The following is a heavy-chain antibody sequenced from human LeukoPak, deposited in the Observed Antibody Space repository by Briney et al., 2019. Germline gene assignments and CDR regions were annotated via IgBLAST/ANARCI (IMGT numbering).Heavy chain of an antibody. J-gene: IGHJ1*01. CDR2: IYYSGST. V-gene: IGHV4-38-2*02. CDR3: ARVTVSNYYDSSGFD. CDR1: GYSISSGYY. Sequence: SETLSLTCTVSGYSISSGYYWGWIRQPPGKGLEWIGSIYYSGSTYYNPSLKSRVTISVDTSKNQFSLKLSSVTAADTAVYYCARVTVSNYYDSSGFDWGQGTLVTVSS. D-gene: IGHD3-22*01.